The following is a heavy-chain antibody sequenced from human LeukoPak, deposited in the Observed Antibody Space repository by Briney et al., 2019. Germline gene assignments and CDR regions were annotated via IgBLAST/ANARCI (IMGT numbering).Heavy chain of an antibody. V-gene: IGHV4-59*01. D-gene: IGHD3-10*02. Sequence: SETLSLTCTVSGGSISSYYWSWIRQPPGKGLEWIAHIFYSGNTNYNPSLKSRVTMSVDPSKNQFSPKLSSVTAADSAVYYCARDFKYYYDRGTSAFDIWGQGKLVTVSS. CDR1: GGSISSYY. CDR2: IFYSGNT. CDR3: ARDFKYYYDRGTSAFDI. J-gene: IGHJ3*02.